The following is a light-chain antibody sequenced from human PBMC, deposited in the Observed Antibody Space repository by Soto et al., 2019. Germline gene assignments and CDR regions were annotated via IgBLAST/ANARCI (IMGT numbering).Light chain of an antibody. V-gene: IGLV2-14*01. CDR3: SSYTGSNTPVV. CDR2: DVS. J-gene: IGLJ2*01. Sequence: QSALTQPASVSGSPGQSITISCTGTSSDVGGYNYVSWYQQHPGKAPNLIIFDVSNRPSGVSNRFSGSKSGNSASLTISGHQAEDEADYYCSSYTGSNTPVVFGGGTQLTVL. CDR1: SSDVGGYNY.